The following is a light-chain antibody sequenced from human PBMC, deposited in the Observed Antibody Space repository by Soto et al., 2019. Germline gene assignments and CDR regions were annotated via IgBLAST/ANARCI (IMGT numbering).Light chain of an antibody. CDR2: DVS. CDR3: SSYTSSNTYV. V-gene: IGLV2-18*02. Sequence: QSALTQPPSVSGSPGHSVAISCTGTSSDVGSYNRVSWYQQPPGSAPKLMIYDVSNRPSGVPDRFSGSKSGNAASLTISGLQAEDEADYYCSSYTSSNTYVFGPGTKLTVL. J-gene: IGLJ1*01. CDR1: SSDVGSYNR.